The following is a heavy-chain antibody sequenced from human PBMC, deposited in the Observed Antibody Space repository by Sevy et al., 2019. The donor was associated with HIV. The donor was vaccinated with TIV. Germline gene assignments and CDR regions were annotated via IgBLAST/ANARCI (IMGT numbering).Heavy chain of an antibody. CDR1: GFTFSKFA. V-gene: IGHV3-66*01. CDR3: ARDRYYDASGYYYYYYGMDV. J-gene: IGHJ6*02. CDR2: IYSDGRT. D-gene: IGHD3-22*01. Sequence: GGSLRLSCAAAGFTFSKFAMSWVRQAPGKGLELVSVIYSDGRTYYPDSVKGRFSISRDNSKNTLYLHMKSLRPEDTAVYYCARDRYYDASGYYYYYYGMDVWGQGTTVTVSS.